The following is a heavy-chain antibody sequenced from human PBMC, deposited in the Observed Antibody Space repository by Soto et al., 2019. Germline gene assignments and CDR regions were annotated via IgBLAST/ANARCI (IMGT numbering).Heavy chain of an antibody. D-gene: IGHD6-19*01. V-gene: IGHV3-49*04. CDR1: GFTFGDYA. CDR2: IRSKAYGGTT. J-gene: IGHJ4*02. Sequence: SLRLSCTASGFTFGDYAMSWVRQAPGKGLEWVGFIRSKAYGGTTEYAASVKGRFTISRDDSKSIAYLQMNSLKTEDTAVYYCTRETPIAVAVYFDYWGQGTLVTVSS. CDR3: TRETPIAVAVYFDY.